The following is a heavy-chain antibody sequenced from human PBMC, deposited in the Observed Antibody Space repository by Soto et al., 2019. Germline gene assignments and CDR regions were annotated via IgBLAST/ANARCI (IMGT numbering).Heavy chain of an antibody. Sequence: GGSLRLSCVASGVTFDDYAMHWVRQAPGKGLEWVSAINWNSVTIAYADSVKGRFTISRDNAKNSLYLQMNSLRPEDTALYFCAKDTNTNGSYTYYAMDVWGQGTTVTVSS. CDR3: AKDTNTNGSYTYYAMDV. CDR1: GVTFDDYA. J-gene: IGHJ6*02. D-gene: IGHD2-8*01. V-gene: IGHV3-9*01. CDR2: INWNSVTI.